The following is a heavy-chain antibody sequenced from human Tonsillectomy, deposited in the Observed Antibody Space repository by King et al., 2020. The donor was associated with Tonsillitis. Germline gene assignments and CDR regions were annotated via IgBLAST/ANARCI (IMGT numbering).Heavy chain of an antibody. V-gene: IGHV3-21*06. D-gene: IGHD1-26*01. CDR2: IGSSGSNI. CDR1: GFTFSGYC. Sequence: DVQLVESGGGLVRPGGSLRLSCAASGFTFSGYCMDWVRQAPGKGLEWVSSIGSSGSNIYYADSVKGRFTISRDNNKNSLFLQMNSLKAEDTAVYYCARGVGVELPDAFDIWGQGTMVTVSS. J-gene: IGHJ3*02. CDR3: ARGVGVELPDAFDI.